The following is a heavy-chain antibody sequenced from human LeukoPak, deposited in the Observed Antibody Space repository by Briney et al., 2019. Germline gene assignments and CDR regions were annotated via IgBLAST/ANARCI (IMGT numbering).Heavy chain of an antibody. V-gene: IGHV4-39*01. D-gene: IGHD1-26*01. J-gene: IGHJ4*02. Sequence: SETLSLTCTVSSGSISSSSYYWGWIRQPPGKGLEWIGSIYYSGSTYYNPSLKSRVTISVDTSKSQFSLKLSSVTAADTAVYYCASGRGSYYAYWGQGTLVTVSS. CDR3: ASGRGSYYAY. CDR1: SGSISSSSYY. CDR2: IYYSGST.